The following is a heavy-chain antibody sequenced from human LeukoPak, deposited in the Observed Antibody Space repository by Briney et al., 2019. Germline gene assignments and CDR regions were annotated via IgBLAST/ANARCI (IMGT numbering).Heavy chain of an antibody. D-gene: IGHD2-15*01. V-gene: IGHV1-18*01. CDR1: GYTFTSYG. CDR3: AREDIVVVVAAAHNWFDP. CDR2: IIAYNGNT. Sequence: ASVKVSCKASGYTFTSYGISWVRQAPGQGLEWMGWIIAYNGNTNYAQKLQGRVTMTTDTSTSTAYMELSRLRSDDTAVYYCAREDIVVVVAAAHNWFDPWGQGTLVTVSS. J-gene: IGHJ5*02.